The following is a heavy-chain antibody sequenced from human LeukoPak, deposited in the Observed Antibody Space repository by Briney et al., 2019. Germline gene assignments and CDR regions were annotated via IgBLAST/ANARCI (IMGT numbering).Heavy chain of an antibody. D-gene: IGHD3-10*01. Sequence: SQTLSLTCAISGDSVSSNSAAWNWIRQSPSRGLEWLGRTYYRSKRYNDYAVSVKSRITINPDTSKNQFPLQLNSVTPEDTAVYYCARYYYGSGSSQNWFDPWGQGTLVTVSS. CDR2: TYYRSKRYN. V-gene: IGHV6-1*01. CDR3: ARYYYGSGSSQNWFDP. J-gene: IGHJ5*02. CDR1: GDSVSSNSAA.